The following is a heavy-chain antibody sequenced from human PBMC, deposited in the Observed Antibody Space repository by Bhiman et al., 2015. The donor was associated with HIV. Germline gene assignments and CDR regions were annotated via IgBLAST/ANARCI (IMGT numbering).Heavy chain of an antibody. CDR2: ISYDGSNK. J-gene: IGHJ4*02. D-gene: IGHD6-19*01. CDR3: ARDWVAVTGTPYDY. CDR1: GFTFSSYV. V-gene: IGHV3-30-3*01. Sequence: VHLVESGGGLVQAGESLRLSCAASGFTFSSYVMHWVRQAPGKGLEWVAIISYDGSNKYYADSVKGRFTISRDNSKNTLYLQMNSLRAEDTAVYYCARDWVAVTGTPYDYWGQGTLVTVSS.